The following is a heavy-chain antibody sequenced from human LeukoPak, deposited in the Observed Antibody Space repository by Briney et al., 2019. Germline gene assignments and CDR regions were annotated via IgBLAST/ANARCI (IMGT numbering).Heavy chain of an antibody. CDR1: GYTFSIYG. CDR2: ISAYNGNT. V-gene: IGHV1-18*01. CDR3: ARQGYSGHSQGAADY. Sequence: ASVRVSCKASGYTFSIYGFSWVRQAPGQGLEWVGWISAYNGNTDYAQKFQGRVTMTTDTSTSTAHMELRSLRSDDTAVYYCARQGYSGHSQGAADYWGQGTLVTVSS. D-gene: IGHD4-23*01. J-gene: IGHJ4*02.